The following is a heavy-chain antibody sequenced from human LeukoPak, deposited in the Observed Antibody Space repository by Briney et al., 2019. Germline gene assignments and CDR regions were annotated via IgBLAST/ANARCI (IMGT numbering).Heavy chain of an antibody. V-gene: IGHV1-8*02. J-gene: IGHJ5*02. CDR3: ARGKVRGFNWFDP. D-gene: IGHD3-10*01. Sequence: ASVKVSCKASGYTFTGYYMHWVRQAPGQGLEWMGWMNPNSGNTGYAQKFQGRVTMTRNTSISTAYMELSSLRSEDTAVYYCARGKVRGFNWFDPWGQGTLVTVSS. CDR1: GYTFTGYY. CDR2: MNPNSGNT.